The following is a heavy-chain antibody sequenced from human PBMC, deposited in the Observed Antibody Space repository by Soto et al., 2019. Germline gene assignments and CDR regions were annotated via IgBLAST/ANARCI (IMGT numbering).Heavy chain of an antibody. CDR1: GYTFTSYA. Sequence: GASVKVSCKASGYTFTSYAMHWVRQAPGQRLEWMGWINAGNGNRKYSQKFQGRVTMTEDTSTDTAYMELSSLRSEDTAVYYCATGTSGSYYLSFDYWGQGTLVTVSS. J-gene: IGHJ4*02. CDR2: INAGNGNR. D-gene: IGHD1-26*01. V-gene: IGHV1-3*01. CDR3: ATGTSGSYYLSFDY.